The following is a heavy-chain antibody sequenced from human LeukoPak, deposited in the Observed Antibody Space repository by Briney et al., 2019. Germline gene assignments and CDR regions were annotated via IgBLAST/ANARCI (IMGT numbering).Heavy chain of an antibody. CDR2: ISYDGSNK. CDR1: GFTFSSYG. V-gene: IGHV3-30*18. CDR3: AKDPLLPPRDP. J-gene: IGHJ5*02. Sequence: GGSLRLSCAASGFTFSSYGMHWVRQAPDKGLEWVAVISYDGSNKYYADSVKGRFTISRDNSKNTLYLQMNSLRAEDTAVYYCAKDPLLPPRDPWGQGTLVTVSS.